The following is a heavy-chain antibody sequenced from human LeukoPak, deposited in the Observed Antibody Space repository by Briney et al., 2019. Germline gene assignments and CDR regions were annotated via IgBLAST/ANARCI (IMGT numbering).Heavy chain of an antibody. CDR2: ISGSGGST. CDR1: GFTFSSYA. V-gene: IGHV3-23*01. J-gene: IGHJ4*02. Sequence: GGSLRLSCAASGFTFSSYAMSWVRQAPGKGLEWVSAISGSGGSTYYADSVKGRFTISRGNSKNTLYLQVNSLRAEDTAVYYCAKGEYCSSTSCQPDYWGQGTLVTVSS. D-gene: IGHD2-2*01. CDR3: AKGEYCSSTSCQPDY.